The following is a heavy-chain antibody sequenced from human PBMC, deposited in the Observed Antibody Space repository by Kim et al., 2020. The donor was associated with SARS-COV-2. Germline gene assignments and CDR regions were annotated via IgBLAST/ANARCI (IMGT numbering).Heavy chain of an antibody. CDR1: GFTFGDYA. J-gene: IGHJ4*02. Sequence: GGSLRLSCTASGFTFGDYAMSWFRQAPGKGLEWVGFIRSKAYGGTTEYAASVKGRFTISRDDSKSIAYLQMNSLKTEDTAVYYCTRDQILTGPERDYWGQGTLVTVSS. D-gene: IGHD3-3*01. V-gene: IGHV3-49*03. CDR3: TRDQILTGPERDY. CDR2: IRSKAYGGTT.